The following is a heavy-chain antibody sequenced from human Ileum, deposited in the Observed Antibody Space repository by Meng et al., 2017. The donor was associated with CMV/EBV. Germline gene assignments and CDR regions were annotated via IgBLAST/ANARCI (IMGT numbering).Heavy chain of an antibody. D-gene: IGHD2-8*01. CDR2: TNEDGSEK. Sequence: GGSLRLSCAASGSSFSNSWMIWVRRAPGKGLEWVAKTNEDGSEKYYVDSVKGRFTIFRDNAKNSVYLQMNSLRAEDTAVYYCASTGPLYGLYFCYWGQGTLVTVSS. J-gene: IGHJ4*02. CDR1: GSSFSNSW. V-gene: IGHV3-7*01. CDR3: ASTGPLYGLYFCY.